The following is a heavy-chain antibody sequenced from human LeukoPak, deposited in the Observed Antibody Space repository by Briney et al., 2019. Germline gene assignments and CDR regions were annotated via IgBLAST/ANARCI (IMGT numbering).Heavy chain of an antibody. Sequence: ASVKVSCKASGYTFTSYGISWVRQAPGQGLEWMGWISAYSGNTNYAQKLQGRVTMTTDTSTSTAYMELRSLRSDDTAVYYCARTGNGMVRVQDDPWGQGTLVTVSS. CDR3: ARTGNGMVRVQDDP. D-gene: IGHD3-10*01. CDR2: ISAYSGNT. V-gene: IGHV1-18*01. J-gene: IGHJ5*02. CDR1: GYTFTSYG.